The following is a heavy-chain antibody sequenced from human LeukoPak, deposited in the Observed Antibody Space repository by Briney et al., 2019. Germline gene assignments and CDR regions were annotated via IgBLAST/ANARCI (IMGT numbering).Heavy chain of an antibody. Sequence: SETLSLTCTVSGGSISSGSYYWSWIWQPAGKGLEWIGRIYTSGSTNYNPSLKSRVTISVDTSKNQFSLKLSSVTAADTAVYYCARVFLERSRVGAFDIWGQGTMVTVSS. CDR2: IYTSGST. D-gene: IGHD3-3*01. V-gene: IGHV4-61*02. CDR3: ARVFLERSRVGAFDI. J-gene: IGHJ3*02. CDR1: GGSISSGSYY.